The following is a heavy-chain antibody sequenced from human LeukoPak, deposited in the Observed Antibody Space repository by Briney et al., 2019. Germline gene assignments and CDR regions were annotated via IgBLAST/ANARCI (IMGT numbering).Heavy chain of an antibody. CDR3: AREHSSSWYDAFDI. V-gene: IGHV3-30-3*01. D-gene: IGHD6-13*01. Sequence: GGSLRLSCAASGFTFRSYAMHWVRQAPGQGQEWVAVISYDGSNKYYADSVKGRFTISRDNSKNTLYLQMNSLRADDTAVFYCAREHSSSWYDAFDIWGQGTMVTVSS. CDR1: GFTFRSYA. CDR2: ISYDGSNK. J-gene: IGHJ3*02.